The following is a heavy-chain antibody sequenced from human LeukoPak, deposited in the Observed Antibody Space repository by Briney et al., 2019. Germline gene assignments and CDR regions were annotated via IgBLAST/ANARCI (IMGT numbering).Heavy chain of an antibody. J-gene: IGHJ5*02. CDR1: GGSFSGYY. V-gene: IGHV4-34*01. CDR2: INHSGST. Sequence: SETLSLTCAVYGGSFSGYYWSWIRQPPGEGLEWIGEINHSGSTNYNPSLKSRVTISVDTSKNQFSLKLSSVTAADTAVYYCARLVADYYDSRNWFDPWGQGTLVTVSS. D-gene: IGHD3-22*01. CDR3: ARLVADYYDSRNWFDP.